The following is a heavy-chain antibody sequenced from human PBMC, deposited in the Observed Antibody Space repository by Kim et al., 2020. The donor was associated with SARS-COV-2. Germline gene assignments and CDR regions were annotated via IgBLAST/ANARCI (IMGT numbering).Heavy chain of an antibody. CDR1: GFTFSSYS. Sequence: GGSLRLSCAASGFTFSSYSMNWVRQAPGKGLEWVSSISSSSSYIYYADSVKGRFTISRDNAKNSLYLQMNSLRAEDTAVYYCARDLLGIAAAGTSRYFDYWGQGTLVTVSS. CDR3: ARDLLGIAAAGTSRYFDY. D-gene: IGHD6-13*01. V-gene: IGHV3-21*01. J-gene: IGHJ4*02. CDR2: ISSSSSYI.